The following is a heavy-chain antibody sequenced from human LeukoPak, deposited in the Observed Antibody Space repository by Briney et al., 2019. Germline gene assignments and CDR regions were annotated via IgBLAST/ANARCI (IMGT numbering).Heavy chain of an antibody. CDR3: ARHFPFYYYYGMDV. V-gene: IGHV4-59*08. J-gene: IGHJ6*02. Sequence: GSLRLSCAASGFTFSSYAMHWIRQPPGKGLEWIGYIYYSGSTNYNPSLKSRVTISVDTSKNQFSLKLSSVTAADTAVYYCARHFPFYYYYGMDVWGQGTTVTVSS. CDR1: GFTFSSYA. CDR2: IYYSGST.